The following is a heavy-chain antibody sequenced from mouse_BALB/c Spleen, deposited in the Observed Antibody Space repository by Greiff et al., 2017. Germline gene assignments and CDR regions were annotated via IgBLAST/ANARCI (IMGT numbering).Heavy chain of an antibody. CDR1: GFTFTDYY. Sequence: EVKLMESGGGLVQPGGSLRLSCATSGFTFTDYYMSWVRQPPGKALEWLGFIRNKANGYTTEYSASVKGRFTISRDNSQSILYLQMNTLRAEDSATYYCARDKYYGNYGFFDYWGQGTTLTVSS. V-gene: IGHV7-3*02. J-gene: IGHJ2*01. CDR2: IRNKANGYTT. CDR3: ARDKYYGNYGFFDY. D-gene: IGHD2-1*01.